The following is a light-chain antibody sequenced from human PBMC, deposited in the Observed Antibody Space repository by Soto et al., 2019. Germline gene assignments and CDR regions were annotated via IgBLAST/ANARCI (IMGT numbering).Light chain of an antibody. CDR3: QQYNTYPWT. CDR1: QSISSW. CDR2: KAS. Sequence: DIQMTQSPSTLSASVGDRVTITCRASQSISSWLAWYQQKPGKAPKVLIYKASSLESGVPSRFSGSGSVTEFTLTISSLQPDDFATSYCQQYNTYPWTFGQGTQVEIK. V-gene: IGKV1-5*03. J-gene: IGKJ1*01.